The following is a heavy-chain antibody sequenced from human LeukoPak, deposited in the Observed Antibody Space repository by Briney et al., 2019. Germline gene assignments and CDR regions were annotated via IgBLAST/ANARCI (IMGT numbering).Heavy chain of an antibody. J-gene: IGHJ5*02. CDR2: IYYSGST. CDR3: ARGFMSRYWFDP. D-gene: IGHD3-10*02. V-gene: IGHV4-59*01. Sequence: SETLSLTCTVSGGSISGYYWSWIRQPPGKGLEWIGYIYYSGSTNYNPSLKSRVTISVDTSKNQFSLKLSSVTAADTAVYYCARGFMSRYWFDPWGQGTLVTVSS. CDR1: GGSISGYY.